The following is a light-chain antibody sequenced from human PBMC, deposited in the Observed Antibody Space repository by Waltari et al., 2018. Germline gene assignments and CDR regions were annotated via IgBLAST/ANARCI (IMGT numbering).Light chain of an antibody. Sequence: HSALTQPASVSGSPGQSITISCTGTSRDVGGSNYVSWYQQHPGKAPKLMIYDVSNRPSGVSNRFSGSKSGNTTSLTISGLQAEDEADYYCSSYISSDTLELFGGGTSLTVL. CDR1: SRDVGGSNY. CDR2: DVS. J-gene: IGLJ2*01. V-gene: IGLV2-14*03. CDR3: SSYISSDTLEL.